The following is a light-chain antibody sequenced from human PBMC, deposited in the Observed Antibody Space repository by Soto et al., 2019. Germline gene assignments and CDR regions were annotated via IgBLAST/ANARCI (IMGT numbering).Light chain of an antibody. V-gene: IGKV3D-15*01. CDR1: QSVATN. CDR2: GAS. CDR3: QQYHMSPFT. J-gene: IGKJ5*01. Sequence: EAVLTQSPATLSVFPGERATLSCRASQSVATNLAWYQQRPGQAPRLLIYGASDTATGIPGRFSGSGSGTDFTLTISRLEPDDFAVYYCQQYHMSPFTFGQGTRLEI.